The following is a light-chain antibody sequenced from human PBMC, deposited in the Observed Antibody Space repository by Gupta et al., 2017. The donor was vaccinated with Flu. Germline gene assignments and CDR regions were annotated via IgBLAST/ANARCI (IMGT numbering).Light chain of an antibody. J-gene: IGKJ5*01. CDR2: DAS. V-gene: IGKV1-27*01. Sequence: GDRVTITCRASQDISNSLAWYQQKPGKVPKLLICDASTLQSGVPSRISGSGSGTDFTLTISSLQPEDVATFYCQYYNSAPFSFGQGTRLEIK. CDR3: QYYNSAPFS. CDR1: QDISNS.